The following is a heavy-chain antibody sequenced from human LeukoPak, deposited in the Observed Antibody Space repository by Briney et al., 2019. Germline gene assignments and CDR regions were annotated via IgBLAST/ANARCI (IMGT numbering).Heavy chain of an antibody. D-gene: IGHD3-22*01. J-gene: IGHJ4*02. CDR1: GYSLTSHW. V-gene: IGHV5-51*01. CDR2: IYPGDSDT. CDR3: ATCYYDGSGYYYGAFDS. Sequence: GESLKISCKDSGYSLTSHWIGWVRQMPGKGLEWMGIIYPGDSDTRCSSSFQGQVTISADKSINTAYLQWSRLEASDTATYYCATCYYDGSGYYYGAFDSWGQGIRVTVSS.